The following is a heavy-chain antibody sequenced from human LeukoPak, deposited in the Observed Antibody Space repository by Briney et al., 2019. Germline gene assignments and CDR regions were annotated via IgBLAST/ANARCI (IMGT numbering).Heavy chain of an antibody. J-gene: IGHJ4*02. V-gene: IGHV3-7*01. CDR1: GFTFSNYW. D-gene: IGHD2-15*01. Sequence: GGSLRLSCAASGFTFSNYWMTWVRQAPGKGLEWVTNIKQDGTEKYYVDSVKGRFTISRDNAENSLYLQMNSLRAEDTAVYYCTRDTGCPGGTCYSFYDYWGQGTLVTVSS. CDR3: TRDTGCPGGTCYSFYDY. CDR2: IKQDGTEK.